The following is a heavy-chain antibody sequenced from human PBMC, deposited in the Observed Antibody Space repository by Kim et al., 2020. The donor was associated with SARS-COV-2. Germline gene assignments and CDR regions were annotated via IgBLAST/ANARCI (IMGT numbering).Heavy chain of an antibody. V-gene: IGHV1-46*01. D-gene: IGHD3-10*01. Sequence: ASVKVSCKASGYTFTSYYMHWVRQAPGQGLEWMGIINPSGGSTSYAQKFQGRVTMTRDTSTSTVYMELSSLRSEDTAVYYCARSGGVRGVNGWFDPWGQGTLVTVSS. CDR2: INPSGGST. CDR1: GYTFTSYY. CDR3: ARSGGVRGVNGWFDP. J-gene: IGHJ5*02.